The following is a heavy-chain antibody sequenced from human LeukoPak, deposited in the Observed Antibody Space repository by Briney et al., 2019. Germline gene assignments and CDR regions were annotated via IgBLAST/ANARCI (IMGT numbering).Heavy chain of an antibody. CDR2: INPSGGST. Sequence: ASVKVSCKASGGTFSSYAISWVRQAPGQGLEWMGIINPSGGSTSYAQKFQGRVTMTRDTSTSTVYMELSSLRSEDTAVYYCARDYITSYYYYGMDVWGQGTTVTVSS. V-gene: IGHV1-46*01. D-gene: IGHD3-10*01. CDR3: ARDYITSYYYYGMDV. CDR1: GGTFSSYA. J-gene: IGHJ6*02.